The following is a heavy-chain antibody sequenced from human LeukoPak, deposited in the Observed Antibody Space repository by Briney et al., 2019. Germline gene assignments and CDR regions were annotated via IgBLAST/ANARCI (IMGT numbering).Heavy chain of an antibody. CDR3: ARGPYDFWSGYHYPH. J-gene: IGHJ4*02. D-gene: IGHD3-3*01. CDR1: GYTFTSYD. Sequence: ASVKVSCKASGYTFTSYDINRVRQATGQGLEWMGWMNPNSGNTGYAQKFQGRVTMTRNTSISTAYMELSSLRSEDTAVYYCARGPYDFWSGYHYPHWGQGTLVTVSS. V-gene: IGHV1-8*01. CDR2: MNPNSGNT.